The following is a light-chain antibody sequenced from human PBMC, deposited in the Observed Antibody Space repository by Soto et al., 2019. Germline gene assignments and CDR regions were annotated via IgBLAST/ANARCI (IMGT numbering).Light chain of an antibody. CDR2: DVT. CDR1: SSDVGGYIY. V-gene: IGLV2-14*01. Sequence: QSVLAHPASVSGSPGQSITISCTGTSSDVGGYIYVSWYQQHPGKAPKLMIYDVTSRPSGVSYRFSGSKSGNTASLTISGLQAEDEADHYCRSYNTSSSYVFGTGTKVTVL. J-gene: IGLJ1*01. CDR3: RSYNTSSSYV.